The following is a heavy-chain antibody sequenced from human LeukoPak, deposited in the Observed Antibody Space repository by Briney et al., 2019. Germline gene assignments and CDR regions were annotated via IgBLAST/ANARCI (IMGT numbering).Heavy chain of an antibody. CDR1: GGTFSSYA. CDR2: IIPIFGTA. J-gene: IGHJ5*02. D-gene: IGHD3-3*01. Sequence: ASVKVSCKASGGTFSSYAISWVRQAPGQGLEWMEGIIPIFGTANYAQKFQGRVTITTDESTSTAYMELSSLRSEDTAVYYCARGGPYYDFWSGFAWFDPWGQGTLVTVSS. V-gene: IGHV1-69*05. CDR3: ARGGPYYDFWSGFAWFDP.